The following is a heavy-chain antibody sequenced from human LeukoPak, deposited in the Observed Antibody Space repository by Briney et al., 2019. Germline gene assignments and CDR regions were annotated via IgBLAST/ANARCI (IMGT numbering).Heavy chain of an antibody. J-gene: IGHJ4*02. CDR3: VRDGGYYGPDS. CDR1: GFTISFYW. V-gene: IGHV3-7*04. D-gene: IGHD3-10*01. Sequence: GGSLRLSCAASGFTISFYWMSWVRQAPGRGLEWVANINQVASEKNYVDSVKGRFTISRDNAKNSLYLQMNSVRAEDTAMYYCVRDGGYYGPDSWGQGALVSVSS. CDR2: INQVASEK.